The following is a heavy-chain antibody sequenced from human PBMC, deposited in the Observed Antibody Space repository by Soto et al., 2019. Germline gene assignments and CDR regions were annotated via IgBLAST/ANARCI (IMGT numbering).Heavy chain of an antibody. CDR3: ARSTEWNACDL. CDR2: IYSGGTT. CDR1: GFTVISDY. J-gene: IGHJ3*01. D-gene: IGHD3-3*01. Sequence: EEQLVETGGGLIQPGGSLRLSCAVSGFTVISDYMNWVRQAPGKGLEWVSVIYSGGTTYHADSVKGRFTISRDNSGNTLFLQMNSLRAEDTAMYYCARSTEWNACDLWGQGTMVTVSS. V-gene: IGHV3-53*02.